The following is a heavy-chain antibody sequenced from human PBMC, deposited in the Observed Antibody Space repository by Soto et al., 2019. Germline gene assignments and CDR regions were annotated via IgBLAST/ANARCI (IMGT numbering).Heavy chain of an antibody. CDR1: GFTFNDYY. CDR2: ISSSSSYT. J-gene: IGHJ6*02. V-gene: IGHV3-11*06. CDR3: ARNTPDYYYYGMDV. Sequence: QVQLVESGGGLVKPGGSLRLTCAASGFTFNDYYMSWIRQAPGKGLEWVSYISSSSSYTNYADSVKGRFTISRDNAKNSLYLQMNSLRAEDTAVYYCARNTPDYYYYGMDVWGQGTTVTVSS.